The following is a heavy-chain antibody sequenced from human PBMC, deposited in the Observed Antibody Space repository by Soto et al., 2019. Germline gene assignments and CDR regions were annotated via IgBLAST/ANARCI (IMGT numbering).Heavy chain of an antibody. D-gene: IGHD4-17*01. Sequence: EVQLVESGGVVVQPGGSLRLSCAASGFTFDDYAMCWVRQAPGKGLEWVSLINWHGDTIYYADSVKGRFTISRDNSNNSLYLQMNSLRTEDTALYYCAKGATVTTHYQYYGMDVWGQGTTVTVSS. J-gene: IGHJ6*02. CDR3: AKGATVTTHYQYYGMDV. CDR1: GFTFDDYA. CDR2: INWHGDTI. V-gene: IGHV3-43D*04.